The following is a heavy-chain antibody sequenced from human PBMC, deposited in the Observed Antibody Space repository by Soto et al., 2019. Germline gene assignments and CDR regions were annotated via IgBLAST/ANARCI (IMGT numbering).Heavy chain of an antibody. CDR2: ITVYNGNT. CDR3: ARDRGGGGDYAPYDY. J-gene: IGHJ4*02. D-gene: IGHD4-17*01. CDR1: GYTFTTYA. Sequence: ASVKVSCKASGYTFTTYALTWVRQAPGQGLEWMGWITVYNGNTNYAQKLQGRVTLTTDTSTSTAYMELRSLRSDDTAVYYCARDRGGGGDYAPYDYWGQGTQVTVS. V-gene: IGHV1-18*01.